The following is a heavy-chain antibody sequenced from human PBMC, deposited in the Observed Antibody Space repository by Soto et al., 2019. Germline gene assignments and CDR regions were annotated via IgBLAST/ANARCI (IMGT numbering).Heavy chain of an antibody. Sequence: SETLSLTCTVSGGSIGTYYWSWIRQPPGKGLEWIGFVYYSGSTNYNPSLKSRVTISVDTSKNQFSLKLSSVTAADTAVYYCARDSSGRYGDFWGQGTLVTVSS. CDR2: VYYSGST. D-gene: IGHD1-26*01. J-gene: IGHJ4*02. CDR3: ARDSSGRYGDF. V-gene: IGHV4-59*01. CDR1: GGSIGTYY.